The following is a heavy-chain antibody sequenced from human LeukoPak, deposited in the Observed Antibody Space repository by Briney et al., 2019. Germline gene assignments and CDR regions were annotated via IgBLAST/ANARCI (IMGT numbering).Heavy chain of an antibody. Sequence: SETLSLTCAVYGGSFSGYYWSWIRQPPGKGLEWIGEINHSGSTNYNPYLKSRVTISVDTSKNQFSLKLSSVTAADTAVYYCARGREDYYDSSGYYDGYYWGQGTLVTVSS. J-gene: IGHJ4*02. V-gene: IGHV4-34*01. D-gene: IGHD3-22*01. CDR1: GGSFSGYY. CDR2: INHSGST. CDR3: ARGREDYYDSSGYYDGYY.